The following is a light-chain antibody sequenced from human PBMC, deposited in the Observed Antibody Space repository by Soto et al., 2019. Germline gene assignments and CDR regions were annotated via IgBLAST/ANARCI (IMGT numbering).Light chain of an antibody. Sequence: DIQMPPSPSTLSASVGDRVPITCRASQSISSWLAWYQQKPGKAPKLLIYDASSLESGVPSRFSGSGSGTEFTLTISSLQPDDFATYYCQQYNSYSWTVGQGTKVDIK. V-gene: IGKV1-5*01. J-gene: IGKJ1*01. CDR3: QQYNSYSWT. CDR1: QSISSW. CDR2: DAS.